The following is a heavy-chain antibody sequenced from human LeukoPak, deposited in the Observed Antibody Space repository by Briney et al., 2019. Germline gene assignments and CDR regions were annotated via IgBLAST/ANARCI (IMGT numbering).Heavy chain of an antibody. V-gene: IGHV3-23*01. Sequence: PVGSLRLSCAASGFNFITAAMTWVRQAPGKGLEWVSLIGSSGGSTYYADSVKGRFTISRDNFNHTLSLQMNSLRVEDTAIYYCVKDIQLSTWGLGTMVTVSS. J-gene: IGHJ3*01. CDR1: GFNFITAA. CDR3: VKDIQLST. D-gene: IGHD5-24*01. CDR2: IGSSGGST.